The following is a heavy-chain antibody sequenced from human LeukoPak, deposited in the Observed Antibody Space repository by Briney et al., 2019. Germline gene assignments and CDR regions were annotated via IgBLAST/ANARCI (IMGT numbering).Heavy chain of an antibody. D-gene: IGHD1-26*01. Sequence: AASVKVSCKASGGTFSSYAISWVRQAPGQGLEWMGGIIPIFGTANYAQKFQGRVTITTDESTSTAYMELSSLRSEDTAVYYCAREPEYSGSYFYCWGQGTLVTVSS. CDR2: IIPIFGTA. V-gene: IGHV1-69*05. CDR1: GGTFSSYA. J-gene: IGHJ4*02. CDR3: AREPEYSGSYFYC.